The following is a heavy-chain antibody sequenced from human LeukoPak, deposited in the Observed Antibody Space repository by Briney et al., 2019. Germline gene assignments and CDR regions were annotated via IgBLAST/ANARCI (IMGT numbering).Heavy chain of an antibody. V-gene: IGHV3-20*04. CDR2: INWNGGST. J-gene: IGHJ4*02. CDR1: GFTFDDYG. Sequence: GGSLRLSCAASGFTFDDYGMSWVGQAPGKGRDGVSGINWNGGSTGYADSVKGRFTISRDNAKNSLYLQMNSLRAEDTALYYCATGDSSGYQLFDYWGQGTLVTVSS. CDR3: ATGDSSGYQLFDY. D-gene: IGHD3-22*01.